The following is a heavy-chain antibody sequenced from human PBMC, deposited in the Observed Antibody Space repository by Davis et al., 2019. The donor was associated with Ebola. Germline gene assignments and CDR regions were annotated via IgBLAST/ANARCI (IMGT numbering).Heavy chain of an antibody. CDR3: AREGEGYVWGSYPEGILNGMDV. CDR1: GYTFTSYY. V-gene: IGHV1-18*04. D-gene: IGHD3-16*02. Sequence: ASVKVSCKASGYTFTSYYMHWVRQAPGQGLEWMGWISAYNGNTNYAQKLQGRVTMTTDTSTSTAYMELRSLRSDDTAVYYCAREGEGYVWGSYPEGILNGMDVWGQGTTVTVSS. J-gene: IGHJ6*02. CDR2: ISAYNGNT.